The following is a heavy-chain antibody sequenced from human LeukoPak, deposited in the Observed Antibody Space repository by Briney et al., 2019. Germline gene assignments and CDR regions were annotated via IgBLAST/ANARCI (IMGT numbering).Heavy chain of an antibody. CDR2: IGTAGDT. CDR3: AGAAYGDYRFDY. CDR1: GFTFSSYD. V-gene: IGHV3-13*01. J-gene: IGHJ4*02. D-gene: IGHD4-17*01. Sequence: PGGSLRLSCAASGFTFSSYDMHWVRQATGKGLEWVSAIGTAGDTYYPGSVKGRFTISRENAKNSLYLQMNSLRAGDTAVYYCAGAAYGDYRFDYWGQGTLVTVSS.